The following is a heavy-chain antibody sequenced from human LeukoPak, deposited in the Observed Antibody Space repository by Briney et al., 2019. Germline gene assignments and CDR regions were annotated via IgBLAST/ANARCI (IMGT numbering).Heavy chain of an antibody. V-gene: IGHV1-2*02. CDR3: AGASEGAVAGSLDY. Sequence: ASVKVSCKASGYTFTGYYMHWVRQAPGQGLEWMGWINPNSGGTNYAQKFQGRVTMTRDTSISTAYMELSRLRSDDTAVYYCAGASEGAVAGSLDYWGQGTLVTVSS. CDR2: INPNSGGT. CDR1: GYTFTGYY. D-gene: IGHD6-19*01. J-gene: IGHJ4*02.